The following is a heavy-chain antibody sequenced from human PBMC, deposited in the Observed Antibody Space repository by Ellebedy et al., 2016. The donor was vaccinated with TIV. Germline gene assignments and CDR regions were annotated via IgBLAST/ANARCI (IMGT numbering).Heavy chain of an antibody. Sequence: PGGSLRLSCAASGFTFSSCAMSWVRQSPGQGLEWVSGISGSGGSTYYGDSVKGRFTISRDNSKNTLYLQMNSLGAEDQAVYFCTRGKARTGYQYGMDLWGQGTTVAVSS. J-gene: IGHJ6*02. CDR3: TRGKARTGYQYGMDL. CDR1: GFTFSSCA. D-gene: IGHD6-13*01. V-gene: IGHV3-23*01. CDR2: ISGSGGST.